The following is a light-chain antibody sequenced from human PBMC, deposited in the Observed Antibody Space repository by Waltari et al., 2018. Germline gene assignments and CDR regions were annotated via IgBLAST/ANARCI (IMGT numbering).Light chain of an antibody. CDR2: DAS. J-gene: IGKJ1*01. CDR3: QESYSSPPST. Sequence: DIQMTQSPSTLSASVGDRVTITCRASQYISSWLAWYQQKPGKAPKLLIYDASSLESGVPSRFSGRGSVTEFSLTISGLQPDDFATYYCQESYSSPPSTFGQGTKVDIK. V-gene: IGKV1-5*01. CDR1: QYISSW.